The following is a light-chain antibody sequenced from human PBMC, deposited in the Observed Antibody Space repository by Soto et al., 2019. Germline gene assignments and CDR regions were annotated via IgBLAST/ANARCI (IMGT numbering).Light chain of an antibody. Sequence: EIVLTQSPGTLSLSPGERATLSCRASQSVSSNYLAWYQQKPGQAPRLLIYGASSRATGIPDRFSGSGSGTDFTLTISRLEPEDFAVYYCQQFGSSPSMYTFGQGTNLEI. V-gene: IGKV3-20*01. CDR3: QQFGSSPSMYT. CDR1: QSVSSNY. J-gene: IGKJ2*01. CDR2: GAS.